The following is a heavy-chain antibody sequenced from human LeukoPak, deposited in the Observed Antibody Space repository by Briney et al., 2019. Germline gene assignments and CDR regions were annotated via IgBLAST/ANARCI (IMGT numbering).Heavy chain of an antibody. Sequence: SETLSLTCTVSGGSISSSSYYWGWIRQPPGKGLEWIGNIYYSGSTYYNPSLKSRVTISVDTSKNQFSLKLSSVTAADTAVYFCARRWQWLVGYFDYWGQGTLVTVSS. CDR3: ARRWQWLVGYFDY. CDR1: GGSISSSSYY. J-gene: IGHJ4*02. V-gene: IGHV4-39*01. D-gene: IGHD6-19*01. CDR2: IYYSGST.